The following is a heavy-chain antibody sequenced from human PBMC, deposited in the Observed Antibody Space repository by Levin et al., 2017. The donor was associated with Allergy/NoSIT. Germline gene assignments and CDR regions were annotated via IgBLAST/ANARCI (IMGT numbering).Heavy chain of an antibody. Sequence: GGSLRLSCAGSGFIFNNYGMHWVRQAPGKGLEWVAVISYDGSKKNYVDSVKGRFTISRDNSKNTVFFQMHNLRLDDTAVYYCAKAEKEVHEYGDYAPDGFDFWGQGTVVTVAS. CDR2: ISYDGSKK. V-gene: IGHV3-30*18. CDR1: GFIFNNYG. D-gene: IGHD4-17*01. J-gene: IGHJ3*01. CDR3: AKAEKEVHEYGDYAPDGFDF.